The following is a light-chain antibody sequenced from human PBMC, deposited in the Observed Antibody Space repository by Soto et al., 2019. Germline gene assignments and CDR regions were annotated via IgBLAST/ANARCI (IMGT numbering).Light chain of an antibody. CDR3: QQTNTFLPLT. CDR2: AAS. J-gene: IGKJ4*01. V-gene: IGKV1-12*01. Sequence: DIQMTQSPSSVSASVGDRVTSTCRASQGISNWLAWYQQPPGKAPKLLIYAASSLQSGVPSRFSGGRSGTHFTLIISSLQHEDFATYSCQQTNTFLPLTFGGGTKVEIK. CDR1: QGISNW.